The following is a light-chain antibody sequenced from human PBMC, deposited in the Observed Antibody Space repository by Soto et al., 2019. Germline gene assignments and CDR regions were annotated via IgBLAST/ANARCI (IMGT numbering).Light chain of an antibody. Sequence: DIQMTQSPSSLSASVGDRVTITCRASQNIDTYLNWYQQLPGKAPKVVLYGGSILRSGVPPRFSGSGSATDFTLTITDLQLEDAATYFCQQTFSNIVTFGGGTRVEIK. J-gene: IGKJ4*01. CDR2: GGS. CDR3: QQTFSNIVT. CDR1: QNIDTY. V-gene: IGKV1-39*01.